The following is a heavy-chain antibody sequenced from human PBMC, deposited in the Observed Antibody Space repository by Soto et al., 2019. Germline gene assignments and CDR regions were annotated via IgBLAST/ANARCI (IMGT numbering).Heavy chain of an antibody. CDR2: ISGSGGST. D-gene: IGHD3-22*01. V-gene: IGHV3-23*01. Sequence: GGSLRLSCAASGFTFSSYAMSWVRQAPGKGLEWVSAISGSGGSTYYADSVKGRFTISRDNSKNTLYLQMNSLRAEDTAVYYCAKDATMIVVVSYYFDYWGQGGLVTVSS. CDR3: AKDATMIVVVSYYFDY. CDR1: GFTFSSYA. J-gene: IGHJ4*02.